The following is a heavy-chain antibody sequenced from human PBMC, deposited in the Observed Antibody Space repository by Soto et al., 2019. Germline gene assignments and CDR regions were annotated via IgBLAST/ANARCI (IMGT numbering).Heavy chain of an antibody. CDR3: ARQAGTITKSSYYYNDV. D-gene: IGHD1-7*01. Sequence: PGESLKISCKGSGYNFGSKWIGWVRQMPGKGLEWMGIIYPGDSDTRYSPSFEGQVTISADKSINTAYLQWSSLKASDTAIYYCARQAGTITKSSYYYNDVWAKGTTVTVSS. CDR2: IYPGDSDT. V-gene: IGHV5-51*01. J-gene: IGHJ6*03. CDR1: GYNFGSKW.